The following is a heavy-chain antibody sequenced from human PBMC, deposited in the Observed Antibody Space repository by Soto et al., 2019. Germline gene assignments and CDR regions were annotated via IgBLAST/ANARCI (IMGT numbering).Heavy chain of an antibody. Sequence: QVQLVQSGAEVKKPGSSVKVSCKASGGTFSSYTISWVRQAPGQGLEWMGRIIPILGIANYAQKFQGRVTITADKSTSTAYMELSSLSSEDTAVYYCARRTAAGTFGWFDPWGQGTLVTVSS. V-gene: IGHV1-69*02. CDR3: ARRTAAGTFGWFDP. J-gene: IGHJ5*02. CDR2: IIPILGIA. D-gene: IGHD6-13*01. CDR1: GGTFSSYT.